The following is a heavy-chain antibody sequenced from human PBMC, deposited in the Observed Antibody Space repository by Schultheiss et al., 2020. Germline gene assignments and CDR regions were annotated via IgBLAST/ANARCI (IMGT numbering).Heavy chain of an antibody. CDR2: INPNSGAS. J-gene: IGHJ3*01. V-gene: IGHV1-2*06. CDR3: ASGPDYNERGIDAFDL. Sequence: ASVKVSCKASGYTFTGYYMHWVRQAPGQGLEWMGRINPNSGASKYAQKFQGRVTMTRDTSINTAYMELSRLRSDDTAVYYCASGPDYNERGIDAFDLWGQGTMVTVSS. D-gene: IGHD4-11*01. CDR1: GYTFTGYY.